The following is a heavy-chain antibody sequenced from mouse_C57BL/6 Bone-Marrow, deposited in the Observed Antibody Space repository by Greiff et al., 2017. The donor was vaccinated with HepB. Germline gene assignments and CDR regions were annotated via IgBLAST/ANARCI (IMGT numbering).Heavy chain of an antibody. CDR1: GYTFTSYW. CDR3: AREHCNYEGWYFDV. J-gene: IGHJ1*03. Sequence: QVQLQQPGAELVRPGTSVKLSCKASGYTFTSYWMHWVKQRPGQGLEWIGVIDPSDSYTNYNQKFKGKATLTVDTSSSTAYMQLSSLTSEDSAVYYCAREHCNYEGWYFDVWGTGTTVTVSA. D-gene: IGHD2-1*01. CDR2: IDPSDSYT. V-gene: IGHV1-59*01.